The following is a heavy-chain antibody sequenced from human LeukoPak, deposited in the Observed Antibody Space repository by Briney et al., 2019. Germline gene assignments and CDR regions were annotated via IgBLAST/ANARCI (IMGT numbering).Heavy chain of an antibody. CDR2: INPSGGST. V-gene: IGHV1-46*01. CDR1: GYTFTSYY. J-gene: IGHJ3*02. CDR3: ARDRDPYYDSSGYYHAFDI. Sequence: ASVKVSCKASGYTFTSYYMHWVRQAPGQGLEWMGIINPSGGSTSYAQKFQGRVTMTRDTSTSTVYMELSSLRSEDTAVYYCARDRDPYYDSSGYYHAFDIWGQGTMVTVSS. D-gene: IGHD3-22*01.